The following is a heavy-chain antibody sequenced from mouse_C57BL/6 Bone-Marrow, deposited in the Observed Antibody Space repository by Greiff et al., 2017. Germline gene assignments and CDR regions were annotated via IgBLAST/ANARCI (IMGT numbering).Heavy chain of an antibody. V-gene: IGHV1-12*01. D-gene: IGHD4-1*01. CDR2: IYPGNGDT. CDR3: ARWHWDGDWFAY. CDR1: GYTFTSYN. J-gene: IGHJ3*01. Sequence: LQQSGAELVRPGASVKMSCKASGYTFTSYNMHWVNQTPGQGLEWMGVIYPGNGDTSYNQKLKGKATFTVDKSSSTAYMQLSSLTSEDSAVYFCARWHWDGDWFAYWGQGTLVTVSA.